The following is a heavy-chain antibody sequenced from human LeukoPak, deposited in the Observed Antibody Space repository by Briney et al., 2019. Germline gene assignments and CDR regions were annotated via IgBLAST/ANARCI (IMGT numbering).Heavy chain of an antibody. CDR3: AKDLRLTIAVAGPEFDY. Sequence: GGSLRLSCAASGFTFDDYAMHWVRQAPGKGLEWVSGISWNSGSIGYADSVKGRFTISRDNAKNSLYLQMNSLRAEDTALYYCAKDLRLTIAVAGPEFDYWGQGTLVTVSS. J-gene: IGHJ4*02. D-gene: IGHD6-13*01. CDR2: ISWNSGSI. V-gene: IGHV3-9*01. CDR1: GFTFDDYA.